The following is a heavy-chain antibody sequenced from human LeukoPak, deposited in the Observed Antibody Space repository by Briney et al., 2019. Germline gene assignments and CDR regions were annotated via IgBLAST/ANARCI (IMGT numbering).Heavy chain of an antibody. J-gene: IGHJ4*02. D-gene: IGHD5-24*01. CDR2: IRYDGSNK. CDR1: GFTFSSYG. V-gene: IGHV3-30*02. CDR3: AKDREMATIIDY. Sequence: GGSLRLSCAASGFTFSSYGMHWVRQAPGKGLEWVAFIRYDGSNKYYADSVKGRFTISKDNSKNALYLQMNSLRAEDTAVYYCAKDREMATIIDYWGQGTLVTVSS.